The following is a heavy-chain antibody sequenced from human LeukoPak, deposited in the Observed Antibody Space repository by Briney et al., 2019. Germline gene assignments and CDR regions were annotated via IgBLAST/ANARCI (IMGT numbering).Heavy chain of an antibody. CDR1: GGSISSSSYY. Sequence: SETLSLTCTVSGGSISSSSYYWGWIRQPPGKGLEWIGSIYYSGSTYYNPSLKSRVTISVDTSKNQFSLKLSSVTAADTAVYYCARVRGDGYNPWSQGTLVTVSS. CDR2: IYYSGST. D-gene: IGHD5-24*01. CDR3: ARVRGDGYNP. J-gene: IGHJ4*02. V-gene: IGHV4-39*07.